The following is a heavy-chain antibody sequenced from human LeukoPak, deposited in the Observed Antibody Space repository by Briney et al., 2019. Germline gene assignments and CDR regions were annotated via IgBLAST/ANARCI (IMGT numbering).Heavy chain of an antibody. V-gene: IGHV4-34*01. CDR2: INHSGST. Sequence: KPSETLSLTCAVYGGSFSGYYWSWIRQPPGKGLEWIGEINHSGSTNYNPSLKSRVTISVDTSKNQFSLKLSSVTAADTAVYYCASLGYGDYPFDYWGQGTLATVSS. D-gene: IGHD4-17*01. CDR1: GGSFSGYY. J-gene: IGHJ4*02. CDR3: ASLGYGDYPFDY.